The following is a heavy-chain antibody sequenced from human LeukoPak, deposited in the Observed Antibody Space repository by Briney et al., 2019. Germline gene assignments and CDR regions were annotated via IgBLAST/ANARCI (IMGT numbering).Heavy chain of an antibody. D-gene: IGHD3-9*01. CDR2: IYYSGST. J-gene: IGHJ5*02. Sequence: PSETLSLTCTVSGGSISSYYWSWIRQPPGKGLEWIGYIYYSGSTNYNPSLKSRVTISVDTSKNQFSLKLSSVTAADTAVYYCARVVYDILTGPSRFDPWGQGTLVTVSS. V-gene: IGHV4-59*01. CDR3: ARVVYDILTGPSRFDP. CDR1: GGSISSYY.